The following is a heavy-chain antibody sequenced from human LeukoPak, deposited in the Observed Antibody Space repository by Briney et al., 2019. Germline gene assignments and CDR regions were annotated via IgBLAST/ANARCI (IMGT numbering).Heavy chain of an antibody. J-gene: IGHJ5*02. CDR3: ARSVVTMYNWFDP. V-gene: IGHV3-21*01. Sequence: GGSLRLSCAASGFTFSSYSMNWVRQAPGKELEWVSSISSSSSYIYYADSVKGRFTISRDNAKNSLYLQMNSLRAEDTAVYYCARSVVTMYNWFDPWGQGTLVTVSS. CDR2: ISSSSSYI. D-gene: IGHD3-22*01. CDR1: GFTFSSYS.